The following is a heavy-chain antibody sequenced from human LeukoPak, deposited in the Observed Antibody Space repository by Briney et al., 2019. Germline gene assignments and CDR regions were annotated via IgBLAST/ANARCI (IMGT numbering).Heavy chain of an antibody. D-gene: IGHD2-15*01. CDR3: AKGLDIVVVVAAAEYFQH. V-gene: IGHV3-30*02. CDR1: GFTFSSYG. CDR2: IRYDGSNK. Sequence: GGSLRLSCAASGFTFSSYGMHWVRQAPGKGLEGWAFIRYDGSNKYYADSVKGRFTTSRDNSKNTLYLQMNSLRAEDTAVYYCAKGLDIVVVVAAAEYFQHWGQGTLVTVSS. J-gene: IGHJ1*01.